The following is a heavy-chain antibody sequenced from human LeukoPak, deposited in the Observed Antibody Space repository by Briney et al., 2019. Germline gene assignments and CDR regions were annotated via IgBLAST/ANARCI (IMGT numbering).Heavy chain of an antibody. CDR2: IYYSGST. D-gene: IGHD3-3*01. J-gene: IGHJ4*02. V-gene: IGHV4-59*01. CDR1: GGSISSYY. CDR3: ARGTILKFFDY. Sequence: SETLSLTCTVSGGSISSYYWSWIRQPPGKGLKWIGYIYYSGSTNYNPSLKSRVTISVDTSKNQFSLKLSSVTAADTAVYYCARGTILKFFDYWGQGTLVTVSS.